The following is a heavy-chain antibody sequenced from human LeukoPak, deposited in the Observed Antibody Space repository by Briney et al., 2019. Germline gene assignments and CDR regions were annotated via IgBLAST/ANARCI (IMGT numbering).Heavy chain of an antibody. CDR3: AKKALPGNWFDP. CDR2: IYASGNT. J-gene: IGHJ5*02. CDR1: GDSISTYY. V-gene: IGHV4-4*07. Sequence: SETLSLTCTVSGDSISTYYWNWIRQPAGKGLEWIGRIYASGNTNYNSSLKSRVTMSLDTSKNQFSLNLSSVTAADTAMYYCAKKALPGNWFDPWGQGTLVTVSS.